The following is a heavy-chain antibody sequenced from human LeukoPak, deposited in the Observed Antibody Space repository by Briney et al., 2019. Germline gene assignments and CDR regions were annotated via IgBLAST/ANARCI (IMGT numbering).Heavy chain of an antibody. CDR3: VSAYDQ. Sequence: ASVTVSCKASGYTFTDSYMHWVRQAPGHGFEWMGWINPNSGGTKHAKMFQGRVTMTTDTSINTAYMELSGLRSGDTAVYFCVSAYDQWGQGTLVTVAS. J-gene: IGHJ5*02. V-gene: IGHV1-2*02. CDR1: GYTFTDSY. D-gene: IGHD6-19*01. CDR2: INPNSGGT.